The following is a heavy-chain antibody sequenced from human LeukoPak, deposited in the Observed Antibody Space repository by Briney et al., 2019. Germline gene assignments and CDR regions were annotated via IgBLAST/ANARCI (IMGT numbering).Heavy chain of an antibody. D-gene: IGHD2-2*01. Sequence: ALVKVSCKASGGTFSSYAISWVRQAPGQGLEWMGGIIPIFGTANYAQKFQGRVTITADESTSTAYMELSSLRSEDTAVYYCARTQGYCSSTSHRCAWFDSWGQGTLVTVSS. CDR2: IIPIFGTA. CDR3: ARTQGYCSSTSHRCAWFDS. V-gene: IGHV1-69*13. J-gene: IGHJ5*01. CDR1: GGTFSSYA.